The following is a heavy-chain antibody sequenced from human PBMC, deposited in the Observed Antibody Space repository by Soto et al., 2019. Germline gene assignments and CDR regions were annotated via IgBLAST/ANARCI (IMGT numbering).Heavy chain of an antibody. J-gene: IGHJ6*02. V-gene: IGHV4-61*01. Sequence: QVQLQESGPGLVKPSETLSLTCTVSGGSVSSGSYYWSWIRQPPGKGLEWIGCIYYSGSTNYNPSLKSRVTVSVDTSKNQVSLKLSSVTAADTAVYYCARDGSYYDSSGYYYYYGMDVWGQGTTVTVSS. CDR1: GGSVSSGSYY. D-gene: IGHD3-22*01. CDR2: IYYSGST. CDR3: ARDGSYYDSSGYYYYYGMDV.